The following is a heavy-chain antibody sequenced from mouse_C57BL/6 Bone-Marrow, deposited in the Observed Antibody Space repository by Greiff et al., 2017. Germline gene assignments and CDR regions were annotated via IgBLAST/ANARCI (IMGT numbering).Heavy chain of an antibody. CDR1: GYSITSDY. J-gene: IGHJ4*01. CDR3: ASSGTVVPYYALDY. CDR2: ISYSGST. Sequence: EVKLVESGPGLAKPSQTLSLTCSVTGYSITSDYWNWIRKFPGNKLEYMGYISYSGSTYYNPSLNNRISITRDTSKNQYYLQLNSVTTEDTAAYYCASSGTVVPYYALDYWGQGTTVTVSS. D-gene: IGHD1-1*01. V-gene: IGHV3-8*01.